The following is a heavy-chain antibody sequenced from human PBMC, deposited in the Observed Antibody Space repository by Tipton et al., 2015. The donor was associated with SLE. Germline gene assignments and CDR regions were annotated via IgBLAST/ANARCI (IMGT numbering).Heavy chain of an antibody. Sequence: SLRLSCAVSGFTFDDFAIHWVRQRPGKGLEWVSGISWNSDTKDYAESVKGRFTISRGNGKKSLSLQMNGLKPEDTALYYCVKGGPPGISGTTYFFDHWGQGVLVTVAS. CDR2: ISWNSDTK. J-gene: IGHJ4*02. CDR1: GFTFDDFA. D-gene: IGHD1-20*01. CDR3: VKGGPPGISGTTYFFDH. V-gene: IGHV3-9*01.